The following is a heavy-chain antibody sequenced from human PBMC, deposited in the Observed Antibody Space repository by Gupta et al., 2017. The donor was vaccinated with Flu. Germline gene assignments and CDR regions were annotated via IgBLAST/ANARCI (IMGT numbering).Heavy chain of an antibody. J-gene: IGHJ4*02. CDR3: ARVGRLKFTAGRYRDEGDY. CDR2: IYSGGST. V-gene: IGHV3-66*02. CDR1: GFTVRNNY. Sequence: EVQLVESGGGLVQRGGSLTRSCAASGFTVRNNYMSWVRQAPGKGLEWVSVIYSGGSTYYADSVKGRFTISRDNSKNTLYLQMNRLRVEDTAVYYCARVGRLKFTAGRYRDEGDYWGQGTLVTVSS. D-gene: IGHD5-18*01.